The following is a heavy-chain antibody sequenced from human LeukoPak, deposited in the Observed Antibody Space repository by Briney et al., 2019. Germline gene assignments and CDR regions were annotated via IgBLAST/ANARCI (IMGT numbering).Heavy chain of an antibody. CDR2: ISSSSSYI. D-gene: IGHD3-3*01. Sequence: GGSLRLSCAASGFTFSSYSMNWVRQAPGKGLEWVSSISSSSSYIYYADSVKGRFTISRDNAKNSLYLQMNSLRAEDTAVYYCARAGITIFGVVIGYYYYGMDVWGQGTTVTVSS. CDR1: GFTFSSYS. V-gene: IGHV3-21*01. J-gene: IGHJ6*02. CDR3: ARAGITIFGVVIGYYYYGMDV.